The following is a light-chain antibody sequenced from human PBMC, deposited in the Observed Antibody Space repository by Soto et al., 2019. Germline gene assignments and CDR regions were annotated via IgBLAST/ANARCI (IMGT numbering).Light chain of an antibody. CDR1: SSDVGGYNY. J-gene: IGLJ7*01. V-gene: IGLV2-8*01. CDR3: SSYGGSGNWGV. Sequence: QSVLTQPPSASGSPGQSVTISCTGTSSDVGGYNYVSWYQQHPGKAPKLMIYEVNKRPSGVPDRFSGSKSGNTASLTVSGLQADDEADYYCSSYGGSGNWGVFGGGTQLTVL. CDR2: EVN.